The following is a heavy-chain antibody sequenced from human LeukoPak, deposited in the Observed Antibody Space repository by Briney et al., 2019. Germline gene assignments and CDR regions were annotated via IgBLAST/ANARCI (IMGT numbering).Heavy chain of an antibody. D-gene: IGHD2-15*01. V-gene: IGHV4-59*01. CDR2: IYYSGST. J-gene: IGHJ5*02. CDR1: GGSISSYY. CDR3: ARDRNGSGADP. Sequence: SETLSLTCTVSGGSISSYYWSWIRQPPGKGLEWIGYIYYSGSTNYNPSLKSRVTISVDTSKNQFSLKLSSVTAADTAVHYCARDRNGSGADPWGQGTLATVSS.